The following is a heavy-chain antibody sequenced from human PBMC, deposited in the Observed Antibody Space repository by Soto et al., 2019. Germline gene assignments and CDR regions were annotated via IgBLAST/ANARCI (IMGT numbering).Heavy chain of an antibody. Sequence: QVQLVESGGGVVQPGRSLRLSCAASGFTFSSYGMHWVRQAPGKGLEWVAVISYDGSNKYYADSVKGRFTISRDNYKNTLYLQMNSPRAEDTAVYYCAKEDIVVVVAVGGMDVWGQGTTVTVSS. J-gene: IGHJ6*02. CDR3: AKEDIVVVVAVGGMDV. CDR2: ISYDGSNK. V-gene: IGHV3-30*18. D-gene: IGHD2-15*01. CDR1: GFTFSSYG.